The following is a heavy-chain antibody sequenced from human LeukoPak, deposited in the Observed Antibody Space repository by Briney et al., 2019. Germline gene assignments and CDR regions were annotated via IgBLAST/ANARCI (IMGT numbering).Heavy chain of an antibody. CDR3: PKDIAGDNDAFDI. D-gene: IGHD3-16*01. V-gene: IGHV3-9*01. CDR1: GFTFDDYA. CDR2: ISWNSGSK. Sequence: GGSLRLSCAASGFTFDDYAMHWVRQAPGKGREWVSGISWNSGSKGYADAVKGRFTISRDNAKKSLYLQMNSLRAEDTAVYYCPKDIAGDNDAFDIWGQGTMVTVSS. J-gene: IGHJ3*02.